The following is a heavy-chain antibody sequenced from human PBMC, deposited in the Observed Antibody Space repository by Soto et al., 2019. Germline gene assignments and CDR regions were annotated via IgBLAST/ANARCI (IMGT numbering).Heavy chain of an antibody. J-gene: IGHJ6*02. D-gene: IGHD3-10*01. CDR2: INHSGST. Sequence: PSETLSLTCAVYGGSFSGYYWSWIRQPPGKGLEWIGEINHSGSTNYNPSLKSRVTISVDTSKNQFSLKLSSVTAADTAVYYCARGDSPRFYGSGSYYNRYYYYGMDVWGQGTTVTVSS. V-gene: IGHV4-34*01. CDR3: ARGDSPRFYGSGSYYNRYYYYGMDV. CDR1: GGSFSGYY.